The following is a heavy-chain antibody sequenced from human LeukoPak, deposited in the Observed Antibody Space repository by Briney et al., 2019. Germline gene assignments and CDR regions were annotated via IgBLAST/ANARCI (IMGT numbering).Heavy chain of an antibody. CDR1: GYTFSSYV. V-gene: IGHV1-18*01. Sequence: ASVTVSCKASGYTFSSYVISWVRQAPGQGLEWMGGISAYNGNTNYAQKLQGRVTMTTDTSTSTAYMELRSLRSDDTAVYYCARSGYCSSTTCDPAGYWGQGTLVTVSS. D-gene: IGHD2-2*01. J-gene: IGHJ4*02. CDR3: ARSGYCSSTTCDPAGY. CDR2: ISAYNGNT.